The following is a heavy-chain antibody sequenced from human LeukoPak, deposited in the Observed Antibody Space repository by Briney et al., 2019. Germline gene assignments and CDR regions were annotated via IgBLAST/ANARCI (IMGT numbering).Heavy chain of an antibody. CDR3: ARLPSITYVELDY. D-gene: IGHD5-24*01. J-gene: IGHJ4*02. CDR1: GGYLRNYY. Sequence: SETLSLTCSVSGGYLRNYYWTWLRQPPGKGLEWIGYIYYSGNTNCNPSLRSRVSMSVDTSKNQFSLNLTSVTAADTAVYYCARLPSITYVELDYWGQGTLVTVSS. CDR2: IYYSGNT. V-gene: IGHV4-59*01.